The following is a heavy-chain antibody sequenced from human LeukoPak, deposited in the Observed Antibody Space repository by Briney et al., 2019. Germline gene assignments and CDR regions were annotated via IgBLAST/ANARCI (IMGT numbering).Heavy chain of an antibody. D-gene: IGHD1-14*01. V-gene: IGHV1-46*01. CDR3: ARDHRVGGFDY. J-gene: IGHJ4*02. CDR1: GYTFTSYD. CDR2: INPSGGST. Sequence: ASVKVSCKASGYTFTSYDINWVRQATGQGLEWMGIINPSGGSTSYAQKFQGRVTMTRDMSTSTVYMELSSLRSEDTAVYYCARDHRVGGFDYWGQGTLVTVSS.